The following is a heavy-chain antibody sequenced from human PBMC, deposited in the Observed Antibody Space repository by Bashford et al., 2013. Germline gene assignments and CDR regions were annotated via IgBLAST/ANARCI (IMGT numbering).Heavy chain of an antibody. V-gene: IGHV3-53*01. CDR1: GFNVSTYY. CDR3: ARDPHFYYSYGMDV. CDR2: IYSGDPT. J-gene: IGHJ6*02. Sequence: GGSLRLSCAASGFNVSTYYMSWVRQAPGKGLEWVSSIYSGDPTHYADSVKGRFTISRDNSKNTVYLQMNSLRAEDTAVYYCARDPHFYYSYGMDVWGQGTTVTVSS.